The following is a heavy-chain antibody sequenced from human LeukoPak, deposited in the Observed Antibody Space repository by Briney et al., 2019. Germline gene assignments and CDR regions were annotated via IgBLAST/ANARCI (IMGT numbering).Heavy chain of an antibody. V-gene: IGHV6-1*01. CDR2: TYYRSKWYN. D-gene: IGHD3-22*01. CDR3: EREGARIGYFDSTGYYY. CDR1: GDSVSSNSAA. Sequence: SQTLSLTCAISGDSVSSNSAAWNWIRQSPSRGLEWLGRTYYRSKWYNDYAVALKSRITINPDTSKNHFSLQLKSVNPEERAVYYCEREGARIGYFDSTGYYYWGQGTLVTVSS. J-gene: IGHJ4*02.